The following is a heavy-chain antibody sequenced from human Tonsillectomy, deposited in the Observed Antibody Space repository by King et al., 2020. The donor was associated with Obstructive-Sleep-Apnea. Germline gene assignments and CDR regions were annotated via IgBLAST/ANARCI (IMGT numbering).Heavy chain of an antibody. Sequence: ITLKESGPTLVKPTQTLTLTCTFSGFSLSASEVGVGWIRQPPGKALEWLALIYWDDDKRYSPSLKSRLTITKDTSKNKVVLTMTNMDPVDTATYYCAHRLTGMRATVWGQGTLVTVSS. CDR1: GFSLSASEVG. D-gene: IGHD1-26*01. CDR3: AHRLTGMRATV. J-gene: IGHJ4*02. V-gene: IGHV2-5*02. CDR2: IYWDDDK.